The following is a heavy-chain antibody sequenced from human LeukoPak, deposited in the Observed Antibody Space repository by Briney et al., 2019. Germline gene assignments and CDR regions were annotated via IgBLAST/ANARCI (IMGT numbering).Heavy chain of an antibody. CDR3: AREPQGWLLLRYFDY. J-gene: IGHJ4*02. D-gene: IGHD3-16*01. CDR1: GYTFTGYY. CDR2: INPNSGGT. V-gene: IGHV1-2*02. Sequence: ASVKVSCKAFGYTFTGYYMHWVRQAPGQGLEWMGWINPNSGGTNYAQKFQCRVTMTRDTSISTAYMELSRLRSDDTAVYYCAREPQGWLLLRYFDYWGQGTLVTVSS.